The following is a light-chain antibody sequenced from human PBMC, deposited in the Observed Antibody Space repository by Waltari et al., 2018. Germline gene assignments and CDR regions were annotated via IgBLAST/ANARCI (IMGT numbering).Light chain of an antibody. CDR1: QSIRTW. CDR2: STS. J-gene: IGKJ2*01. CDR3: QQYNTYSTYT. Sequence: DIQMTQSPSILSASVGDRVTITCRASQSIRTWLAWYQQKPGKAPKLILYSTSNLETGVPSRFSGSGSGTEFSLTISSLQPDDFATYYCQQYNTYSTYTFGQGTKLEIK. V-gene: IGKV1-5*03.